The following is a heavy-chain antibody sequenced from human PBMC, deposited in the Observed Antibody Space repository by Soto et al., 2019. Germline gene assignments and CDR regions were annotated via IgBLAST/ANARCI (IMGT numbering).Heavy chain of an antibody. CDR1: GFTFSTYA. V-gene: IGHV3-23*01. CDR2: ISGSGGST. J-gene: IGHJ6*02. D-gene: IGHD5-12*01. Sequence: PGGSLRLSCAASGFTFSTYAISWVRQAPGKGLEWVSSISGSGGSTYYADSVQGRFTISGDNSKNTLYLQMNSLRAEDTAVYYCAREGGGEVEMATIGNYYYYGMDVWGQGTTVTVSS. CDR3: AREGGGEVEMATIGNYYYYGMDV.